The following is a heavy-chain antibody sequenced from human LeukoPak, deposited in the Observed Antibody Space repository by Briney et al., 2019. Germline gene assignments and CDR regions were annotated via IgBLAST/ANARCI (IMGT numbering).Heavy chain of an antibody. J-gene: IGHJ4*02. CDR3: ARGRGVDIVSSIGRYLDY. CDR2: IWYDGTNK. CDR1: VFSFSSYG. V-gene: IGHV3-33*01. Sequence: GGSLRLSCAASVFSFSSYGVHWVRQAPGKGLEWVAVIWYDGTNKYYADSVKGRFTISRDNSENTLYLQMSSLRAEDTDVYYCARGRGVDIVSSIGRYLDYWGQGTLVTVSS. D-gene: IGHD5/OR15-5a*01.